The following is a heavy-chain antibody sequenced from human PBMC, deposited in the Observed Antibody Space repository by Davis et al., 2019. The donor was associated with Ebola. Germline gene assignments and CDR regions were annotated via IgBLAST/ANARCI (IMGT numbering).Heavy chain of an antibody. J-gene: IGHJ4*02. CDR3: ARLEYSSSWFSLGY. D-gene: IGHD6-13*01. V-gene: IGHV4-59*08. CDR1: GGSISSYY. Sequence: MPSETLSLTCTVSGGSISSYYWSWIRQPPGKGLEWIGYIYYSGSTNYNPSLKSRVTISVDTSKNQFSLKLSSVTAADTAVYYCARLEYSSSWFSLGYWGQGTLVTVSS. CDR2: IYYSGST.